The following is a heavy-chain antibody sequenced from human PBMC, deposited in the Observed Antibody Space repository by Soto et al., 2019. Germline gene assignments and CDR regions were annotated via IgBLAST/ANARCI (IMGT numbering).Heavy chain of an antibody. J-gene: IGHJ6*02. D-gene: IGHD6-13*01. Sequence: PSETLSLTCAVYGGYFSDTYWNWFRQPPGKGLEWIGSIYHNTNTYYNPSLTSRVTISVDTSKNQFSLKLSSVTAADTAVYYCARIAAAGRYYYYGMDVWGQGTTVTVSS. V-gene: IGHV4-34*01. CDR3: ARIAAAGRYYYYGMDV. CDR2: IYHNTNT. CDR1: GGYFSDTY.